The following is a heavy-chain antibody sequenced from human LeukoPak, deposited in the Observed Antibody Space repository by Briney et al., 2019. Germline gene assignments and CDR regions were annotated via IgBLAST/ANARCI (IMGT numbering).Heavy chain of an antibody. Sequence: GGSLRLSCAASGFTLSSYAMSWVRQAPGKGLEWVSSISSSSSYIYYADSVKGRFTISRDNAKNSLYLQMNSLRAEDTAVYYCARDYDFWSGYFDYWGQGTLVTVSS. CDR1: GFTLSSYA. V-gene: IGHV3-21*01. J-gene: IGHJ4*02. CDR2: ISSSSSYI. D-gene: IGHD3-3*01. CDR3: ARDYDFWSGYFDY.